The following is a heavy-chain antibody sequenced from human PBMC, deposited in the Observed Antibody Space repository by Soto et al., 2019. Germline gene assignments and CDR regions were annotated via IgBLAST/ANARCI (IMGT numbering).Heavy chain of an antibody. D-gene: IGHD2-21*02. J-gene: IGHJ4*02. Sequence: GGSLRLSCAASGFIFSTNAMHWVRQAPGKGLEWVAVVSSDGTNKYYSDSVKGRFTISRDNSKNTLYLQMNGLRAEETALYFCARDGAVVVTALLDFWGQGALVTVSS. CDR3: ARDGAVVVTALLDF. CDR2: VSSDGTNK. CDR1: GFIFSTNA. V-gene: IGHV3-30-3*01.